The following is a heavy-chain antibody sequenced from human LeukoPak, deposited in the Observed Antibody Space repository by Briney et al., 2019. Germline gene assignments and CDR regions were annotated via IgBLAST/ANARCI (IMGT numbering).Heavy chain of an antibody. D-gene: IGHD3-3*01. Sequence: SETLSLTCTVSGGSISSSSYYWGWIRQPPGKGLEWIGSIYHSGSTYYNPSLKSRVTISVDTSKNQFSLKLSSVTAAGTAVYYCARDRPSSYYDFWSGYYYYFDYWGQGTLVTVSS. J-gene: IGHJ4*02. CDR3: ARDRPSSYYDFWSGYYYYFDY. CDR1: GGSISSSSYY. V-gene: IGHV4-39*07. CDR2: IYHSGST.